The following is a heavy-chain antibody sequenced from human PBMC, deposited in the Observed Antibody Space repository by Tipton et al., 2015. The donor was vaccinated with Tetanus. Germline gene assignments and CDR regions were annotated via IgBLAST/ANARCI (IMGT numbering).Heavy chain of an antibody. CDR3: ARDNSVPAALDY. CDR2: IYTSGST. V-gene: IGHV4-4*07. J-gene: IGHJ4*02. D-gene: IGHD2-2*01. Sequence: TLSLTCTVSGGSISSYYWSWIRQPAGKGLEWIGRIYTSGSTNYNPSLKSRVTMSVDTFKNQFSLKLSSVTAADTAVYYCARDNSVPAALDYWGQGTLVTVSS. CDR1: GGSISSYY.